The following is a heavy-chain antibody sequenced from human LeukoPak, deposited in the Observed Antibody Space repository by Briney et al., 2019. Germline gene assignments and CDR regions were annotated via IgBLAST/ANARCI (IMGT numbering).Heavy chain of an antibody. V-gene: IGHV3-30*02. J-gene: IGHJ3*02. Sequence: GGSLRLSCAASGFTFSSYGMHWVRQAPGKGLEWVAFIRYDGSNKYYADSVKGRFTISRDNSKNTLYLQMNSLRAEDTAVYYCAKGLDCSSTSCYAFDIWGQGTMVTASS. CDR3: AKGLDCSSTSCYAFDI. D-gene: IGHD2-2*01. CDR2: IRYDGSNK. CDR1: GFTFSSYG.